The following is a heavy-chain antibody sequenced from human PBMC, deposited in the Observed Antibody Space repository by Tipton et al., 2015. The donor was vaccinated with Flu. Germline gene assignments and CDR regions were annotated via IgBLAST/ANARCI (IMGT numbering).Heavy chain of an antibody. J-gene: IGHJ2*01. V-gene: IGHV4-38-2*01. CDR1: GYSVSSDYY. CDR2: IYHSGTT. Sequence: GLVKPSETLSLTCAVSGYSVSSDYYWGWIRQTPGKGLEWIGSIYHSGTTYYNPSLKSRIAISTDTSKNSFSLKLASVTAADSAVYFCSRLVSSGPYWYSDLWGRGTLVTVSS. D-gene: IGHD6-19*01. CDR3: SRLVSSGPYWYSDL.